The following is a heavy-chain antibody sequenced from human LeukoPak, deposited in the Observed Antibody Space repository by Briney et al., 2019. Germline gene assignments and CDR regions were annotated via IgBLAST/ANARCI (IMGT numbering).Heavy chain of an antibody. CDR3: ASYDILTGFDY. Sequence: KASETLSLTCAVYGGSFSGYYWSWIRQPPGKGLEWIGEINHSGSTNYNPSLKSRVTISVDTSKNQFSLKLSSVTAADTAVYYCASYDILTGFDYWGQEPWSPSPQ. CDR1: GGSFSGYY. D-gene: IGHD3-9*01. J-gene: IGHJ4*01. V-gene: IGHV4-34*01. CDR2: INHSGST.